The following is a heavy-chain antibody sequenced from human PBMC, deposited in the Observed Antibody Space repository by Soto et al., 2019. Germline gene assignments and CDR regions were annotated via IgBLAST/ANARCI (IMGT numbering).Heavy chain of an antibody. V-gene: IGHV1-8*01. Sequence: QVQLVQSGAEVKKPGASVKVSCKASGYTFTSYDINWVRQATGQGFEYLGWMNPNSGNTGDVKKSQGRVTMTRDTSMSTAYIELSSLRSEDTAVYYCARGSKYGDYSRWFDPWGPGTLVTVSS. CDR1: GYTFTSYD. CDR2: MNPNSGNT. CDR3: ARGSKYGDYSRWFDP. D-gene: IGHD4-17*01. J-gene: IGHJ5*02.